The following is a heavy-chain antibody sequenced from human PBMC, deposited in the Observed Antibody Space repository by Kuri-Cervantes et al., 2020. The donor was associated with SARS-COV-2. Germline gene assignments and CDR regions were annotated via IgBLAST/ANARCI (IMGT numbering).Heavy chain of an antibody. CDR3: ARYGPTHWFDP. CDR1: GGSFSGYY. Sequence: SETLSLTCAVYGGSFSGYYWSWIRQPPGKGLEWIGEINHSGSTNYNPSLKSRVTISVDTSKNQFSLKLSSVTAADTAVYYCARYGPTHWFDPWCQVTLVDASS. CDR2: INHSGST. D-gene: IGHD4-17*01. J-gene: IGHJ5*02. V-gene: IGHV4-34*01.